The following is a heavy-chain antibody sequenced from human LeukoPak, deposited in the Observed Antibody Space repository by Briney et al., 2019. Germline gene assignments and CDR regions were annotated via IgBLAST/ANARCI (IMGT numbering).Heavy chain of an antibody. CDR1: GGSISSGSYC. CDR2: IYSSGST. J-gene: IGHJ6*03. V-gene: IGHV4-61*09. Sequence: SETLSLTCTVSGGSISSGSYCWSWIRQPAGKGLEWIGHIYSSGSTNYNPSLKSRVTISVDTSKNQFSLKLNSVTAADTAVYYCARRHYYYYYMDVWGKGTTVTVSS. CDR3: ARRHYYYYYMDV.